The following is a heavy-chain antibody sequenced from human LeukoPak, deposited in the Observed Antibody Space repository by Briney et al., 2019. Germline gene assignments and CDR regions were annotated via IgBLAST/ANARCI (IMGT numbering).Heavy chain of an antibody. J-gene: IGHJ4*02. D-gene: IGHD6-13*01. CDR3: ARDGSSWFYFDY. CDR1: GGSISSYY. V-gene: IGHV4-59*01. CDR2: IYYSGST. Sequence: PSETLSLTCTVSGGSISSYYWSWIRQPPGKGLEWIGYIYYSGSTNYDPSLKSRVTISVDTSKNQFSLKLGSVTAADTAVYYCARDGSSWFYFDYWGQGTLVTVSS.